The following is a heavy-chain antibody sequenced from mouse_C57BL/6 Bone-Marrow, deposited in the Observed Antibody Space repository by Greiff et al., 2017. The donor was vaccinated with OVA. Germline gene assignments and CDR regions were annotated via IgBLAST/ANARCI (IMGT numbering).Heavy chain of an antibody. CDR2: ISSGGSYT. CDR3: ARHLYGSSYWYFDV. Sequence: EVKLVESGGDLVKPGGSLKLSCAASGFTFSSYGMSWVRQTPDKRLEWVATISSGGSYTYYPDSVKGRFTISRDNAKNTLYLQMSSLKSEDTAMYYCARHLYGSSYWYFDVWGTGTTVTVSS. V-gene: IGHV5-6*01. J-gene: IGHJ1*03. D-gene: IGHD1-1*01. CDR1: GFTFSSYG.